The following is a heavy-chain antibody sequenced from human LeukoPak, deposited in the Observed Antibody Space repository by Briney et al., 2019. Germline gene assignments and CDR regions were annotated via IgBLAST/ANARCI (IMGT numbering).Heavy chain of an antibody. CDR3: ARGPPTFDY. CDR2: INHSGST. J-gene: IGHJ4*02. Sequence: PSETLSLTCAVYGGSFSGYYWSWIRQPPGKGLEWIGEINHSGSTNYNPSLKSRVTISVDTSKNQFSLKLSSVTAADTAVYYCARGPPTFDYWGQGTLVTVSS. V-gene: IGHV4-34*01. CDR1: GGSFSGYY.